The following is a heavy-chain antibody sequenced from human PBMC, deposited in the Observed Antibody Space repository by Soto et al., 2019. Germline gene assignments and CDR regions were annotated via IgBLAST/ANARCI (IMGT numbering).Heavy chain of an antibody. D-gene: IGHD5-12*01. CDR3: ARGVVSTGYFDY. V-gene: IGHV3-72*01. J-gene: IGHJ4*02. CDR2: SRDKVHSHTT. CDR1: GFTFSDHY. Sequence: VQLAESGGGLVQPGGSLRLSCAASGFTFSDHYMDWVRQAPGKGLEWVGRSRDKVHSHTTEYAASVKGRFTISRGDSATSLYLQMPSLKTEDTAVYYCARGVVSTGYFDYWGQGTLVTVSS.